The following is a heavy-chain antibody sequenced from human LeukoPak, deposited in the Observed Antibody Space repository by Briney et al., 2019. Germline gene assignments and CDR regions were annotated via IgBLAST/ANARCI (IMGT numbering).Heavy chain of an antibody. V-gene: IGHV4-59*01. J-gene: IGHJ5*02. Sequence: PSETLSLTCTVSGDAMTDSFWTWIRQAPGMGLEWIGYIDSSGHAEYNPSLERRVTFSLDMSKKQFSLDLTSVTAADTAIYYCARAPEHFGGLTGNLDHYDPWGQGALVTVSS. CDR2: IDSSGHA. CDR1: GDAMTDSF. D-gene: IGHD3-9*01. CDR3: ARAPEHFGGLTGNLDHYDP.